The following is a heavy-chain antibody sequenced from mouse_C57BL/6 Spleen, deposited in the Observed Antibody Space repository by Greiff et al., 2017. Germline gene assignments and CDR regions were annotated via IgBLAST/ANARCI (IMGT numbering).Heavy chain of an antibody. CDR2: IWSDGST. J-gene: IGHJ4*01. CDR1: GFSLTSYG. Sequence: QVQLKESGPGLVAPSQSLSITCTVSGFSLTSYGVHWVRQPPGKGLEWLVVIWSDGSTTYNSALKSRLSISKDNSKSQVFLKMNSLQTDDTAMYYCARSGGSSSYAMDYWGQGTSVTVSS. V-gene: IGHV2-6*03. CDR3: ARSGGSSSYAMDY. D-gene: IGHD1-1*01.